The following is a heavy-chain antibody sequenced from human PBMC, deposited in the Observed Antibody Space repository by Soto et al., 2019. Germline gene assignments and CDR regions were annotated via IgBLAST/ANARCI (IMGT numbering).Heavy chain of an antibody. CDR3: TRPAPAYCSGGSCYPDAFDI. V-gene: IGHV3-73*01. J-gene: IGHJ3*02. CDR2: IRSKANSYAT. D-gene: IGHD2-15*01. Sequence: EVQLVESGGGLVQPGGSLKLSCAASGFTFSGSAMHWVRQASGKGLEWVGRIRSKANSYATAYAASVKGRFTISRDDSKNTAYLQMNSLKTEDTAVYYCTRPAPAYCSGGSCYPDAFDIWGQGTMVTVSS. CDR1: GFTFSGSA.